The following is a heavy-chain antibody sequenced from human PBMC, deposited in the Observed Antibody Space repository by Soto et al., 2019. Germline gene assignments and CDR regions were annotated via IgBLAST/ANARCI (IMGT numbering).Heavy chain of an antibody. CDR2: ISWNSVNT. CDR1: GFIFDDYV. CDR3: AKAGIAAAGTEY. Sequence: EVQLVESGGGLVQPGRSLRLSCAASGFIFDDYVMHWVRQAPGKGLEWVSGISWNSVNTGYADSVKGRFIISRDNAKNSLYLQMNSLRVEDTALYYCAKAGIAAAGTEYWGQGTLVTVSS. V-gene: IGHV3-9*01. D-gene: IGHD6-13*01. J-gene: IGHJ4*02.